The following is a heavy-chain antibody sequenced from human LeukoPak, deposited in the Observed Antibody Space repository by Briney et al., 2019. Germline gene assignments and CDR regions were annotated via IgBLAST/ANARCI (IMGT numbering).Heavy chain of an antibody. D-gene: IGHD5-12*01. V-gene: IGHV4-4*07. CDR1: GGSISSYY. CDR2: IYTSGST. J-gene: IGHJ5*02. Sequence: SETLSLTCTVSGGSISSYYWSWIRQPAGKGLEWIGRIYTSGSTNYNPSLKSRVTMSVDTSKNQFSLKLSSVTAADTAVYYCARDSKDIHERLRFKSWFDPWGQGTLVTVSS. CDR3: ARDSKDIHERLRFKSWFDP.